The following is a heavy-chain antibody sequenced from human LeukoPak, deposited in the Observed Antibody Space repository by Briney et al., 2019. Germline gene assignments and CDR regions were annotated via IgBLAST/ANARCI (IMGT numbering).Heavy chain of an antibody. CDR2: IYPDDSDT. Sequence: GASPKISCKGSGYRFNAYWIAWVRQMPGKGLEWMGIIYPDDSDTRYSPSFQGQVTISADKSVRTAYLQWSSLKASDTAMYYCARPNITSYYDSRGYDAFDVWGQGTMVTVSS. CDR3: ARPNITSYYDSRGYDAFDV. J-gene: IGHJ3*01. V-gene: IGHV5-51*01. D-gene: IGHD3-22*01. CDR1: GYRFNAYW.